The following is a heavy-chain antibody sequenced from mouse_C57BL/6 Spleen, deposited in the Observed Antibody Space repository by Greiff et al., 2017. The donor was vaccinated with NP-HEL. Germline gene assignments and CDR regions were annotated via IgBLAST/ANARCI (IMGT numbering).Heavy chain of an antibody. J-gene: IGHJ2*01. V-gene: IGHV2-5*01. Sequence: VQLQQSGPGLVQPSQSLSITCTVSGFSLTSYGVHWVRQSPGKGLEWLGVIWRGGSTDYNAAFMSRLSITKDNSKSQVFFKMNSLQADDTAIYYCAKNGDYGSSSLDYWGQGTTLTVSS. D-gene: IGHD1-1*01. CDR3: AKNGDYGSSSLDY. CDR1: GFSLTSYG. CDR2: IWRGGST.